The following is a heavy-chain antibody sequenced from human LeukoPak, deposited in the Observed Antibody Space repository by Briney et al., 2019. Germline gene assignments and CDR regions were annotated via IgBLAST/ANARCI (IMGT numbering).Heavy chain of an antibody. Sequence: ASVKVSCKASGYAFTGYYMHWVRQAPGQGLEWMGWINPNSGGTNYAQKFQGRVTMTRDTSISTAYMELSRLRSDDTAVYYCARGTLIGSSTSPRYYYYMDVWGKGTTVTVSS. D-gene: IGHD2-2*01. CDR2: INPNSGGT. CDR1: GYAFTGYY. CDR3: ARGTLIGSSTSPRYYYYMDV. V-gene: IGHV1-2*02. J-gene: IGHJ6*03.